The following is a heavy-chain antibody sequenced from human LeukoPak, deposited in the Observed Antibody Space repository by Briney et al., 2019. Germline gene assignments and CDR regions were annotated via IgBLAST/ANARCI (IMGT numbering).Heavy chain of an antibody. D-gene: IGHD6-13*01. CDR3: ARDVSSSSDY. CDR1: GFTFSSYG. J-gene: IGHJ4*02. V-gene: IGHV3-30*02. Sequence: AGGSLRLSCAASGFTFSSYGMHWVRQAPGKGLEWVAFIRYDGSHKYYADSVKGRFTISRDNSKNTLFLQMNSLRAEDTAVYYCARDVSSSSDYWGQGTLVTVSS. CDR2: IRYDGSHK.